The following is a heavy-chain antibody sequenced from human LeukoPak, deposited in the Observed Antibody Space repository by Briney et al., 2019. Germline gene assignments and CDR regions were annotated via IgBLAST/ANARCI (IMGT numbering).Heavy chain of an antibody. CDR3: ARAKFYCSSTREDCHYYGMDV. D-gene: IGHD2-2*01. V-gene: IGHV4-59*01. CDR1: GSYMNSYY. CDR2: IYYSGST. Sequence: SETLSLTCTVSGSYMNSYYWSWIRQPPGKGLEWIAYIYYSGSTNSNPSLKSRVTISVDTSKNQFSLKLSSVTAADTAVYYCARAKFYCSSTREDCHYYGMDVWGKGTTVTVSS. J-gene: IGHJ6*04.